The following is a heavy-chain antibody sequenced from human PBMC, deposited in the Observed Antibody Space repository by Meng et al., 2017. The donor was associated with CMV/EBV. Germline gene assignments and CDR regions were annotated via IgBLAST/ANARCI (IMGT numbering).Heavy chain of an antibody. D-gene: IGHD1-20*01. CDR2: IKQDGSEK. CDR3: ARLLYNWNDAGVDY. J-gene: IGHJ4*02. CDR1: GFTVSSNY. V-gene: IGHV3-7*01. Sequence: GESLKISCAASGFTVSSNYMSWVRQAPGKGLEWVANIKQDGSEKYYVDSVKGRFTISRDNAKNSLYLQMNSLRAEDTAVYYCARLLYNWNDAGVDYWGQGTLVTVSS.